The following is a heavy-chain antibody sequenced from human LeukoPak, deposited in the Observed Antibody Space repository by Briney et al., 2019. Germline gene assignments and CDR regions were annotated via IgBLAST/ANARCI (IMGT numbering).Heavy chain of an antibody. Sequence: ASVKVSCKVSGYTLTELSMHWVRQAPGKGLEWMGGFDPEDGETIYAQKFQGRVTMTEDTSTDTAYMELSSLRSEDTAVYYCAAVNYDSSGYYSPYDYYYMDVWGKGTTVTVSS. D-gene: IGHD3-22*01. CDR3: AAVNYDSSGYYSPYDYYYMDV. J-gene: IGHJ6*03. V-gene: IGHV1-24*01. CDR2: FDPEDGET. CDR1: GYTLTELS.